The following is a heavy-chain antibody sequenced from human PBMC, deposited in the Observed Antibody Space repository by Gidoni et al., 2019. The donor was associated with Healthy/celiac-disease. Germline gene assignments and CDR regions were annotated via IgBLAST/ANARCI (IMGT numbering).Heavy chain of an antibody. Sequence: QVQLQESGPGLVTPSQTLSLTCTVSGGSISSGSYYWSWIRQPAGKGLEWIGRIYTSGSTNYNPSIKSRVTISVDTSKNQFSLKLSSVTAADTAVYYCARARIAVAGGGFDYWGQGTLVTVSS. J-gene: IGHJ4*02. CDR2: IYTSGST. V-gene: IGHV4-61*02. D-gene: IGHD6-19*01. CDR3: ARARIAVAGGGFDY. CDR1: GGSISSGSYY.